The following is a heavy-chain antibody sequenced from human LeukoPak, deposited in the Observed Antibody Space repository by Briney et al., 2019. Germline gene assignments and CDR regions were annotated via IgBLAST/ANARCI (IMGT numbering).Heavy chain of an antibody. Sequence: SVKVSCKASGGTFSSYATSWVRQAPGQGLEWMGGIIPIFGTANYAQKFQGRVTITTDESTSTAYMELSSLRSEDTAVYYCAVPAAMDGFDYWGQGTLVTVSS. J-gene: IGHJ4*02. D-gene: IGHD2-2*01. CDR2: IIPIFGTA. CDR3: AVPAAMDGFDY. CDR1: GGTFSSYA. V-gene: IGHV1-69*05.